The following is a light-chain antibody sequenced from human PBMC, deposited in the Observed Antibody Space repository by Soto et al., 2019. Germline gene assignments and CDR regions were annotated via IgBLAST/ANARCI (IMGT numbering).Light chain of an antibody. CDR1: QGISSW. V-gene: IGKV1-5*01. CDR2: DAS. Sequence: DIQMTQSPSTLSASVGDRVTITCRASQGISSWLAWYQQKPGKAPKLLIYDASSLESGVPSRFSGSGSGTEFTLTISSLQPDDFATYSCQQYNSYPYTFGQGTKLEIK. CDR3: QQYNSYPYT. J-gene: IGKJ2*01.